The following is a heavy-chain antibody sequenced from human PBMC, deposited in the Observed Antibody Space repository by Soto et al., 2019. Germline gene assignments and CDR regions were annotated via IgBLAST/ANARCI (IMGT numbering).Heavy chain of an antibody. D-gene: IGHD6-19*01. V-gene: IGHV3-74*01. J-gene: IGHJ4*02. CDR2: MNSDGSSS. CDR1: GFTLSSDW. Sequence: EVQLVESGGGLVQPGGSLRLSCAASGFTLSSDWMHWVRQTPGKGLVWLSRMNSDGSSSTYADAVKGRFTISRDNAKNSLYLQMNSLRAEDTAVYYCARGPRGWYGFDYWGQGTLVTVSS. CDR3: ARGPRGWYGFDY.